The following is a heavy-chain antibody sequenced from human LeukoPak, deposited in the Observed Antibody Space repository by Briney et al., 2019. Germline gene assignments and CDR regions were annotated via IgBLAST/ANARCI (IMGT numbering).Heavy chain of an antibody. J-gene: IGHJ4*02. D-gene: IGHD1-1*01. V-gene: IGHV1-8*01. CDR3: ARVEDWNDGGYFDY. CDR1: GYTFTSYD. Sequence: GASVKVSCKASGYTFTSYDINWVRQATGQGLEWMGWMNPNSGDTGYAQKFQGRVTMTRNTSISTAYMELSSLRSDDTAVYYCARVEDWNDGGYFDYWGQGTLVTVSS. CDR2: MNPNSGDT.